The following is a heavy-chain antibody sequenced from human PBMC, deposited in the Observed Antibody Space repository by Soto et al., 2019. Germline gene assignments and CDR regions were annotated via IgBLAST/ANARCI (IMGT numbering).Heavy chain of an antibody. J-gene: IGHJ4*02. CDR2: IFYNGST. CDR3: ARGVTMITGFDY. Sequence: PSETLSLTCTVSGGSVSSGSYYWSWIRQPPGKGLEFIGYIFYNGSTNYNPSLKSRVTMSVDTSRDQFSLRLSSVTAPDTAFYYCARGVTMITGFDYWGQGSLVTVSS. V-gene: IGHV4-61*01. D-gene: IGHD3-22*01. CDR1: GGSVSSGSYY.